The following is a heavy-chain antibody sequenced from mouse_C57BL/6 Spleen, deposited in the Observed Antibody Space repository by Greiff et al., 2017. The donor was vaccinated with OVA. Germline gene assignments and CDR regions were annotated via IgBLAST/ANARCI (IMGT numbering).Heavy chain of an antibody. CDR3: TRKLLSYYYGSSLAY. CDR2: IDPETGGT. V-gene: IGHV1-15*01. J-gene: IGHJ3*01. Sequence: VQLQQSGAELVRPGASVTLSCKASGYTFTDYEMHWVKQTPVHGLEWIGAIDPETGGTAYNQKFKGKAILTADKSSSTAYMELRSLTSEDSAVYYCTRKLLSYYYGSSLAYWGQGTLVTVSA. CDR1: GYTFTDYE. D-gene: IGHD1-1*01.